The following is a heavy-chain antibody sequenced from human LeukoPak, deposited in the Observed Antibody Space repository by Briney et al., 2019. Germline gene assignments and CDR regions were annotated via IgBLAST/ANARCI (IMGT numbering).Heavy chain of an antibody. CDR2: INPSGGTT. CDR3: ASSYCSGGHCYPQQKVYYFDF. V-gene: IGHV1-46*01. J-gene: IGHJ4*02. D-gene: IGHD2-15*01. Sequence: ASVKVSCKASEYTFTGYYVHWVRQALGQGLEWMGIINPSGGTTIYAQKFQGRVTMTRDTSTSTVYMELSSLRSEDTAVYYCASSYCSGGHCYPQQKVYYFDFWGQGTLVTVSS. CDR1: EYTFTGYY.